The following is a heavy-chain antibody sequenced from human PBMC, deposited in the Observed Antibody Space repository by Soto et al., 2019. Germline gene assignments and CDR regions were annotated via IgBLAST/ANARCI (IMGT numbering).Heavy chain of an antibody. CDR2: IYYSGST. CDR3: AREPYSYGYGYYYYGMDV. CDR1: GGSISSYY. Sequence: SETLSLTCTVSGGSISSYYWSWIRQPPGKGLEWIGYIYYSGSTNYNPSLKSRVTISVDTSKNQFSLKLSSVTAADTAVYYCAREPYSYGYGYYYYGMDVWGQGTTVTVSS. D-gene: IGHD5-18*01. J-gene: IGHJ6*02. V-gene: IGHV4-59*01.